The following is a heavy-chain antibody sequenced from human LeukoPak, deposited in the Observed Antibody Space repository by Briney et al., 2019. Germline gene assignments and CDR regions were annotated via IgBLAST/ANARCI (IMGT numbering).Heavy chain of an antibody. J-gene: IGHJ3*01. Sequence: GESLKISCKGSGFSFTSYWIGWVRQMPGKGLEWMGIIHPVDSHTRYSPSFQGQVSISADKSITTAYLQWSSLKASDTAMYYCARRGKSAFDVWGQGTMVTVSS. V-gene: IGHV5-51*01. CDR1: GFSFTSYW. CDR2: IHPVDSHT. D-gene: IGHD3-16*01. CDR3: ARRGKSAFDV.